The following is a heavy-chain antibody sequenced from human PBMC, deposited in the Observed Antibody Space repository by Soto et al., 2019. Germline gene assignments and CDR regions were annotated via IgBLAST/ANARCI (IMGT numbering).Heavy chain of an antibody. CDR2: ISGSDGST. V-gene: IGHV3-23*01. CDR3: ARRSSSWYFDS. CDR1: GFTFSSYA. D-gene: IGHD6-13*01. J-gene: IGHJ4*02. Sequence: EVQLLESGGGLVQPGGSLRLSCAASGFTFSSYAMNWVRQAPGKGLEWVSVISGSDGSTYYADSVKGRFTISRDNSKNTLNLQMNGLGAADTAVYYCARRSSSWYFDSWGQGTLVTVSS.